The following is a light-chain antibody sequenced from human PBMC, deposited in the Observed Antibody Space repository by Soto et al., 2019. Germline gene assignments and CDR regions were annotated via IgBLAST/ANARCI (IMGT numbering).Light chain of an antibody. J-gene: IGKJ5*01. CDR2: DAS. V-gene: IGKV3D-11*03. Sequence: EIVLTPSPCTLALSPGERATLSCRASQSVDTNVAWYQQKPGQAPRLLIYDASNRATGIPARFSGSGSGTDFTLTISSLAPEDFEVYYCQQYGYSPITFGQGTRLEIK. CDR3: QQYGYSPIT. CDR1: QSVDTN.